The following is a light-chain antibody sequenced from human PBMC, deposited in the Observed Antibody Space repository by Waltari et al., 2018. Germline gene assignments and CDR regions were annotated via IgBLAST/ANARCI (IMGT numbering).Light chain of an antibody. CDR2: AAS. V-gene: IGKV1-39*01. CDR1: QSISSY. J-gene: IGKJ3*01. CDR3: QQSYTTRLFT. Sequence: DIQMTQSPSSLSASVGDSVTITCRASQSISSYLNWYQQKPGKAPKLLIYAASSLQSGVPSRFSDSGSGTDFTLTISSLQPEDFATYYCQQSYTTRLFTFGPGTKVDIK.